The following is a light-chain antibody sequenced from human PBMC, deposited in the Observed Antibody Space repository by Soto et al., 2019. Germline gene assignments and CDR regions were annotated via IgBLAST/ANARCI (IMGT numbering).Light chain of an antibody. V-gene: IGLV1-40*01. CDR2: GNS. CDR3: QSYDSSLSGV. J-gene: IGLJ1*01. Sequence: QSVLTQPPSVSGAPGQRVTISCTGSSSNIGAGDDVHWYQQFPGTAPKLLIYGNSNRPSGVPDRFSGSKSGTSASLAITGLQAEDEADYYCQSYDSSLSGVFGSGTKVTVL. CDR1: SSNIGAGDD.